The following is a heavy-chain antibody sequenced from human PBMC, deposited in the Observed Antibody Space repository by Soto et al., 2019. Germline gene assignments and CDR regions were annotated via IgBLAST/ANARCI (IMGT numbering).Heavy chain of an antibody. CDR1: GDSISSGGYY. V-gene: IGHV4-31*03. CDR2: IFYSGST. CDR3: ARRRREGAVTTTIKSGNWFDP. Sequence: QVQLQESGPGLVKPSQTLSLTCTVSGDSISSGGYYWSWIRQHPGKGLEWIGYIFYSGSTYYNPSLKSRVTISVDTSKNHFSLKLNSVTAADTAVYYCARRRREGAVTTTIKSGNWFDPWGQGTLVTVSS. J-gene: IGHJ5*02. D-gene: IGHD1-26*01.